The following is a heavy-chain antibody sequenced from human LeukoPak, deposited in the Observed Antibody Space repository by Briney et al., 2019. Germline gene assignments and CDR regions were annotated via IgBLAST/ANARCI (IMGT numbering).Heavy chain of an antibody. V-gene: IGHV1-69*05. CDR2: IIPIFGTA. J-gene: IGHJ6*03. CDR1: GGTFGSYA. D-gene: IGHD4-17*01. Sequence: SVKVSCKASGGTFGSYAISWVRQAPGQGLEWMGGIIPIFGTANYAQKFQGRVTITTDESTSTAYMELSSLRSEDTAVYYCASCAFTVTKVGYYYYYYYMDVWGKGTTVTVSS. CDR3: ASCAFTVTKVGYYYYYYYMDV.